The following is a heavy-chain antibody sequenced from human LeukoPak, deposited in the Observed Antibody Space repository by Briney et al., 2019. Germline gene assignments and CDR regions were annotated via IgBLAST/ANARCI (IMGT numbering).Heavy chain of an antibody. CDR1: GGSFSGHY. Sequence: SETLSLTCAVSGGSFSGHYWSWIRQPPGEGLEWIGEINDSGSTKYNPSLKSRVTISADTSKNQFSLKLSSVTAADTAVYYCARAWFGEFVDYWGQGTLVTVSS. CDR2: INDSGST. CDR3: ARAWFGEFVDY. D-gene: IGHD3-10*01. J-gene: IGHJ4*02. V-gene: IGHV4-34*01.